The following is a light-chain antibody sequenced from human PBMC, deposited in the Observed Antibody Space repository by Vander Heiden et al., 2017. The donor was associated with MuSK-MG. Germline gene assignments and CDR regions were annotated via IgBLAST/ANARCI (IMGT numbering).Light chain of an antibody. CDR3: QAWDSTSAVV. Sequence: SYELTQPPSVSVSPGQTASITCSGDKLGDKYASWYQQKPGLSPVWVIYQDNKRPPGIPERFSGSNSGNTATLTISGTQAMDEADYYCQAWDSTSAVVFGGGTRLTVL. CDR2: QDN. V-gene: IGLV3-1*01. CDR1: KLGDKY. J-gene: IGLJ2*01.